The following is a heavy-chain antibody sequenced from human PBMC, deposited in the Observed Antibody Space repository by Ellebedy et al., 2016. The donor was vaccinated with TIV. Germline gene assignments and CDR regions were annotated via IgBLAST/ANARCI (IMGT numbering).Heavy chain of an antibody. CDR2: IIPVFGTR. D-gene: IGHD3-22*01. CDR3: ARDPTLYFYDRSGFYP. V-gene: IGHV1-69*13. J-gene: IGHJ5*02. CDR1: GGTFSTYG. Sequence: TSVKVSCXASGGTFSTYGISWVPQAPGQGLEWMGGIIPVFGTRNYAQKFQGRVTITADDSTRTAYMEVSSLRSEDTAVYYCARDPTLYFYDRSGFYPWGQGTLVTVSS.